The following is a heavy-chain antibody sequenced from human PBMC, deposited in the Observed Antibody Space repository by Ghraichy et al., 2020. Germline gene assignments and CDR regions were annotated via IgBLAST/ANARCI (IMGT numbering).Heavy chain of an antibody. V-gene: IGHV3-23*01. CDR3: AKMVGGPSPSDYY. D-gene: IGHD1-26*01. CDR2: ITGSGGNT. CDR1: GFTFSNYA. J-gene: IGHJ4*02. Sequence: GGSLRLSCTDSGFTFSNYALNWGSQAPGKGLGLDSTITGSGGNTYYADSVQGRFTTSRDNSKNTLYLQMNSLRVDDTAVYYCAKMVGGPSPSDYYWGQGTLVTVSS.